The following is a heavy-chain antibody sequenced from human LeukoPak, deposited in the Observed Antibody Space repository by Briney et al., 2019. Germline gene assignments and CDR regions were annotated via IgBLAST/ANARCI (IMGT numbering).Heavy chain of an antibody. CDR2: INHSGST. V-gene: IGHV4-34*01. CDR3: ARVRGYCSGGSCYYWFDP. D-gene: IGHD2-15*01. Sequence: SETLSLTCAVYGESFSGYYWSWIRQPPGKGLEWIGEINHSGSTNYNPSLKSRVTISVDMSKNQFSLKLSSVTAADTAVYYCARVRGYCSGGSCYYWFDPWGQGTLVTVCS. J-gene: IGHJ5*02. CDR1: GESFSGYY.